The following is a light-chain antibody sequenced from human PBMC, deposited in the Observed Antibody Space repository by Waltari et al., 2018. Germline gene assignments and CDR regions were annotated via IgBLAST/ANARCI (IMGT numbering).Light chain of an antibody. CDR1: RSNIGHNY. CDR2: RNN. V-gene: IGLV1-47*01. CDR3: AAWDDSLSGRV. Sequence: QSVLTQPPSASGTPGQRVTISCSGSRSNIGHNYVYWYQQLPGTAPSLLIYRNNQRPSGVPDRFSGSKSGTSASLAISGLRSEDEADYYCAAWDDSLSGRVFGGGTKVTVL. J-gene: IGLJ3*02.